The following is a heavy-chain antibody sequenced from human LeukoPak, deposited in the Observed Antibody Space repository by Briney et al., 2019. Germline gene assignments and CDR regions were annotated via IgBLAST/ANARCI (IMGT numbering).Heavy chain of an antibody. Sequence: SETLSLTCTVSGGSVSSGSYYWSWIRQPPGKGLERIGYIYYSGSTNYNPSLKSRVTISVDTSKNQFSLKLSSVTAADTAVYYCASTQYGYNAYWGQGTLVTVSS. V-gene: IGHV4-61*01. J-gene: IGHJ4*02. CDR1: GGSVSSGSYY. CDR3: ASTQYGYNAY. D-gene: IGHD5-24*01. CDR2: IYYSGST.